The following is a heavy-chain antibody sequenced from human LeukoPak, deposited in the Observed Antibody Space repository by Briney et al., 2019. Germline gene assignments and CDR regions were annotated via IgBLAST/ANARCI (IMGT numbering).Heavy chain of an antibody. J-gene: IGHJ6*02. D-gene: IGHD6-25*01. CDR1: GFTFRGDW. CDR2: IKQDGRDE. CDR3: AKNIAAPGRVDYPNYGMDE. V-gene: IGHV3-7*01. Sequence: AGSLRFSCAASGFTFRGDWMTWVRQAPGKGLQWVASIKQDGRDEYHVDSVKGRFTVSRDNAKNSLYLQMNNLRAEDTAVYFCAKNIAAPGRVDYPNYGMDEWGQGTTVTVSS.